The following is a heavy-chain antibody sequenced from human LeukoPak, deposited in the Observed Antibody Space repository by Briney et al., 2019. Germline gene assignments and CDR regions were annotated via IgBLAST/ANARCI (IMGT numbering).Heavy chain of an antibody. D-gene: IGHD4-17*01. J-gene: IGHJ5*02. Sequence: SETLSLTCTVSGNSFGDYYWSWIRQPAGKGLEWIGRIYTSGSTTYNPSLKSRVAMSVDTSKSQFSLNLMSVTAADTAVYYCTRDTGTTGEVKFDPWGQGTLVTVSS. V-gene: IGHV4-4*07. CDR3: TRDTGTTGEVKFDP. CDR1: GNSFGDYY. CDR2: IYTSGST.